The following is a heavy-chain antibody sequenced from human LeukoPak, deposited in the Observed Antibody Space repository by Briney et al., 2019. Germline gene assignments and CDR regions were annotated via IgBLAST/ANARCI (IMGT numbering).Heavy chain of an antibody. V-gene: IGHV3-11*04. CDR3: AKDSHYHGSGTSPYDNWFDH. CDR1: GFTFSDYY. Sequence: PGRSLRLSCAASGFTFSDYYMSWIRQVPGKGLEWVSYIGRSGTTIHYADSVKGRFTISWDNAKKSLYLQMNSLRAEDTAVYYCAKDSHYHGSGTSPYDNWFDHWGQGTLVTVSS. D-gene: IGHD3-10*01. CDR2: IGRSGTTI. J-gene: IGHJ5*02.